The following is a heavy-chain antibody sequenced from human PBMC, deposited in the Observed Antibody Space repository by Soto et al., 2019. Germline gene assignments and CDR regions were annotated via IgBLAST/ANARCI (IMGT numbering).Heavy chain of an antibody. CDR2: IIPIFGTA. J-gene: IGHJ4*02. V-gene: IGHV1-69*06. Sequence: QVQLVQSGAEVKKPGSSVKVSCKASGGTFSNYAFSWVRQAPGQGPEWMGGIIPIFGTANYAQKFQGRVTITADKSTSTAYMELSSLRSEDTAVYYCARGVFGRYNWNYHYFDYWGQGTLVTVSS. CDR1: GGTFSNYA. CDR3: ARGVFGRYNWNYHYFDY. D-gene: IGHD1-7*01.